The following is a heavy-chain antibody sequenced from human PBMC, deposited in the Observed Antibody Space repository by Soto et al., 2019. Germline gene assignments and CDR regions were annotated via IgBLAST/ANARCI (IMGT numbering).Heavy chain of an antibody. Sequence: AGGSLRLSCSASGFNFSDYCINWVRQAPGKGLEWVSSIDSTSTYIHYADSLKGRFTISRDNTKNSLYLQMDGLRAEDTGVYYCAGELEVRGASSAAYHYYGMDAWGQGTTVTVSS. V-gene: IGHV3-21*01. D-gene: IGHD3-10*01. CDR1: GFNFSDYC. CDR2: IDSTSTYI. CDR3: AGELEVRGASSAAYHYYGMDA. J-gene: IGHJ6*02.